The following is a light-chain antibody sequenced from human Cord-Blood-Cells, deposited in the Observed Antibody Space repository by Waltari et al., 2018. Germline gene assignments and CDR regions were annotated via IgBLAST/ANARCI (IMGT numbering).Light chain of an antibody. V-gene: IGKV3-15*01. CDR3: QQYNNWPPYT. CDR1: QSVSSN. CDR2: GAS. J-gene: IGKJ2*01. Sequence: EIVMTQSPATRPESRGERATLSCRASQSVSSNLAWYQQKPGQAPRLLIYGASTRATGIPARCSGSGSGTEFTLTISSLQSEDGAVYYCQQYNNWPPYTFGQGTKLEIK.